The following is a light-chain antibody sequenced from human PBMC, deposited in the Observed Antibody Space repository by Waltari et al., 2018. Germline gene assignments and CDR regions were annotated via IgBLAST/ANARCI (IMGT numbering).Light chain of an antibody. J-gene: IGLJ2*01. V-gene: IGLV2-11*01. CDR1: SSDVGAYNY. Sequence: QSALTQPRSVSASPGQSVTISCTGSSSDVGAYNYVSWYQHHPGKAPKLIIYDVTDRPSGVPDRFSGSKSGNTASLTISGLQSEDEADYYCCSYAGRSIFGLFGGGTKLTVL. CDR3: CSYAGRSIFGL. CDR2: DVT.